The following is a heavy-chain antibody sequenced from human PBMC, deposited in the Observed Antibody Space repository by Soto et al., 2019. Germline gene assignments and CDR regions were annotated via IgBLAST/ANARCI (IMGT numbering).Heavy chain of an antibody. J-gene: IGHJ6*02. CDR2: IKSKTDGGTT. CDR3: TTGRYCSGGSCYYYYGMDV. Sequence: EVQLVESGGGLVKPGGSLRLSCAASGFTFSNAWMNWVRQAPGKGLEWVGRIKSKTDGGTTDYAAPVKGRFTISRDDSKNTLYVQMNSLKTEDTAVYYCTTGRYCSGGSCYYYYGMDVWGQGTTVTVSS. D-gene: IGHD2-15*01. CDR1: GFTFSNAW. V-gene: IGHV3-15*07.